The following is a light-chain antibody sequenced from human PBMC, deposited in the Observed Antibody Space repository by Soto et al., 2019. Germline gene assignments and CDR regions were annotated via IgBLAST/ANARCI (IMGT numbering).Light chain of an antibody. CDR1: QGISNY. CDR3: QKSVDAPKT. CDR2: AAS. J-gene: IGKJ2*01. Sequence: DIQMTQSPSSLSASVGDRVTITCRASQGISNYLAWYQQKPGKVPKLLIYAASTLQSGVPSRFIGSGSGTDFTLTISSLQPEDAATYYCQKSVDAPKTFGQGTKLEIK. V-gene: IGKV1-27*01.